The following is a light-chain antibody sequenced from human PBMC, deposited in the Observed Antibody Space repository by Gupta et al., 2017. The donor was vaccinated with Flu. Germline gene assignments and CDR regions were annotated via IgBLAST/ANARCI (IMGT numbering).Light chain of an antibody. V-gene: IGKV1-39*01. CDR1: QSISNY. CDR3: QQSDSTPLLT. CDR2: DAS. J-gene: IGKJ5*01. Sequence: TLSASVGERVNITCRASQSISNYLNWYQQKPGEAPRLLVYDASNLASGVPARFSGSGSGTDFTLTISSLQPEDSATYFCQQSDSTPLLTFGQGTRLEIK.